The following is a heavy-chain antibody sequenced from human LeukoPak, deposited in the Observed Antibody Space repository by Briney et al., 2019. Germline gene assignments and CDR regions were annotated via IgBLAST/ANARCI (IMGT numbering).Heavy chain of an antibody. CDR3: ARVLFWGDSRAFDI. D-gene: IGHD3-3*01. Sequence: SETLSLTCTVSGGSISSGGYHWSWIRQHPGKGLEWIGYIYYSGSTYYNPSLKSRVTISVDTSKNQFSLKLSSVTAADTAVYYCARVLFWGDSRAFDIWGQGTMVTVSS. CDR2: IYYSGST. V-gene: IGHV4-31*03. J-gene: IGHJ3*02. CDR1: GGSISSGGYH.